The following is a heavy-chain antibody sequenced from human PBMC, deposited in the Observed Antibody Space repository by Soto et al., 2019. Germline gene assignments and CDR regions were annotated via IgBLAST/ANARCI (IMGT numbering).Heavy chain of an antibody. J-gene: IGHJ6*02. CDR1: GYIFTNYY. V-gene: IGHV1-46*01. CDR2: INLSADRT. D-gene: IGHD4-4*01. CDR3: ARVGDYSNYEDYYYYYGMDV. Sequence: ASVKVSFKASGYIFTNYYIHWVRQAPGQGLEWMGIINLSADRTSYAQKFQGRFTVTMDTSTSTVYMELGSLRSDDTAVYYCARVGDYSNYEDYYYYYGMDVWGQGTTVTVSS.